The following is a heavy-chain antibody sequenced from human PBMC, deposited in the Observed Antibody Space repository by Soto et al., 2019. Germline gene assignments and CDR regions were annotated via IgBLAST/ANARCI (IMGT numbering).Heavy chain of an antibody. D-gene: IGHD6-19*01. CDR2: ISTYNGNT. J-gene: IGHJ4*02. CDR3: ARTVAGYFDY. Sequence: SVQVSCKASGYTFTSSGISWVRQAPGQGPEWMGWISTYNGNTNYAQNLQGRVTMTTDTSTSTAYMELRGLRSDDTAVYYCARTVAGYFDYWGQGTLVTVSS. V-gene: IGHV1-18*01. CDR1: GYTFTSSG.